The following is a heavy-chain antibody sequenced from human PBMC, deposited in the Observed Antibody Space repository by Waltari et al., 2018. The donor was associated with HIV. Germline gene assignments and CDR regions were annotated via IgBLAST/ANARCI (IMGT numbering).Heavy chain of an antibody. V-gene: IGHV4-39*01. Sequence: STYYNPSLKSRVTISVDTSKNQFSLKLSSVTAADTAVYYCARHMVRGVLHYFDYWGQGTLVTVSS. J-gene: IGHJ4*02. D-gene: IGHD3-10*01. CDR2: ST. CDR3: ARHMVRGVLHYFDY.